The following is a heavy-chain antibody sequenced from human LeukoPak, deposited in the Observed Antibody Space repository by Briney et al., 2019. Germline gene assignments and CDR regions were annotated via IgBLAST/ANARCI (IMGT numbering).Heavy chain of an antibody. J-gene: IGHJ3*02. Sequence: GGSLRLSCAASGLSVSGNYMSWVRQPPGKGPEWVSVLDVGGSTYYADSVKGRSTISRDKSKNTLYLQINSLRAEDTAVYYCARGGNSGGSLRSPFDIWGRGTMVTVSS. CDR1: GLSVSGNY. CDR2: LDVGGST. CDR3: ARGGNSGGSLRSPFDI. V-gene: IGHV3-53*01. D-gene: IGHD2-15*01.